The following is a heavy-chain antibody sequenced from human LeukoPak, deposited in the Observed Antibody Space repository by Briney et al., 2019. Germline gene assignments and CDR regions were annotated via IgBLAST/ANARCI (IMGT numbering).Heavy chain of an antibody. CDR3: AREYCSGGSCYSYWFDP. J-gene: IGHJ5*02. Sequence: SQTLSLTCAISGDSVSSNSAGWNWIRQSPSRGLAWLGRTYYRSKWYNDYAVSVKSRITINPDTSKNQFSLQLNSVTPEDTAVYYCAREYCSGGSCYSYWFDPWGQGTLVTVSS. CDR1: GDSVSSNSAG. D-gene: IGHD2-15*01. V-gene: IGHV6-1*01. CDR2: TYYRSKWYN.